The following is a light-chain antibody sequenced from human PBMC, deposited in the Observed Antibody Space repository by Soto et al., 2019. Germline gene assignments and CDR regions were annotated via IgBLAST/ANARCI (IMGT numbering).Light chain of an antibody. CDR2: SAS. V-gene: IGKV1-9*01. CDR1: QCITSY. CDR3: QQLYSHPLT. Sequence: IQFTQSTSSLSASVGDRVPITFRSSQCITSYLAWYQQRPGKAPGLLIYSASTLQSGVPSRFSGNGYGTDFSLTISNLQPEDFATYYCQQLYSHPLTFGGGTKVYIK. J-gene: IGKJ4*01.